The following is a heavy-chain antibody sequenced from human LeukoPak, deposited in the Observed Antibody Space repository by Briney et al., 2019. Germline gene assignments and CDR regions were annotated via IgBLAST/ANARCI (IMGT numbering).Heavy chain of an antibody. J-gene: IGHJ4*02. CDR2: ISYDGSNK. CDR1: GFTFGSSA. D-gene: IGHD5-18*01. Sequence: GGSLRLSCAASGFTFGSSAMHWVRQAPGKGLEWVAVISYDGSNKYYTDSVKGRFTISRDNSKNTLYLQMNSLRVEDTAVYYCVRGGIHLWWNFDYWGQGTLVTVSS. V-gene: IGHV3-30*14. CDR3: VRGGIHLWWNFDY.